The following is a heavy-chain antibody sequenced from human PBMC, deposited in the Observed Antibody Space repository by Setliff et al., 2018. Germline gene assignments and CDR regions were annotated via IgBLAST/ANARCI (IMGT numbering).Heavy chain of an antibody. CDR3: AREVLPLVREEAFYI. CDR1: GYTFTGYY. D-gene: IGHD2-2*01. J-gene: IGHJ3*02. V-gene: IGHV1-2*02. Sequence: ASVKVSCKASGYTFTGYYFHWVRQAPGQGLEWMGWINPNNGDTKSAQKFQGRLTMTRDTSISTAYMELSSLRSDDTAVYYCAREVLPLVREEAFYIWGQGTMVTVSS. CDR2: INPNNGDT.